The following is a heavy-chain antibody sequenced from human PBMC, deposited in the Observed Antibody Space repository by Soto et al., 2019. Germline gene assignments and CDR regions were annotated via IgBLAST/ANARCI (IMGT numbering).Heavy chain of an antibody. D-gene: IGHD6-13*01. V-gene: IGHV4-38-2*01. J-gene: IGHJ5*02. CDR1: GYSISSGYY. CDR2: IYYTGGT. CDR3: ARGRRQQLVRSKFDWFDP. Sequence: PSETLSLTCAVSGYSISSGYYWTWIRQPPGKGLEFIGSIYYTGGTYYNPSLKSRVTISLDRSKNQFSLRLNSVTAADTAVYYCARGRRQQLVRSKFDWFDPWGQGILVTVSS.